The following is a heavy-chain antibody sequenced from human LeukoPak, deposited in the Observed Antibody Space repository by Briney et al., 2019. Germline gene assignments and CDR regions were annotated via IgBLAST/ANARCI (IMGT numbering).Heavy chain of an antibody. CDR1: GFTFSSYS. V-gene: IGHV3-21*01. CDR2: ISSSSSYI. CDR3: AREGYCSSTSCREYFQH. D-gene: IGHD2-2*01. Sequence: GGSLRLSCAASGFTFSSYSMNWVRQAPGKGLEWVSSISSSSSYIYYADSVKGRFTISRDNAKNSLYLQMNSLRAEDTAVYYCAREGYCSSTSCREYFQHRGQGTLVTVSS. J-gene: IGHJ1*01.